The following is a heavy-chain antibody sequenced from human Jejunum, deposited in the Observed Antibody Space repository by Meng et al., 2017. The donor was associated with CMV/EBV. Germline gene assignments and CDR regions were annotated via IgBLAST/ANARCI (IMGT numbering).Heavy chain of an antibody. CDR3: ARGTPGRSYSDY. V-gene: IGHV1-18*01. J-gene: IGHJ4*02. CDR1: RYTFTSYD. D-gene: IGHD3-10*01. Sequence: QGQQVRSGAEVKKPGASVKVSRKASRYTFTSYDINWVRQATGQGLEWLGWFVNNVDTYSAQKFQGRVTMTTDTHTSTAFMELRSLRSDDTAVYYCARGTPGRSYSDYWGQGTLVTVSS. CDR2: FVNNVDT.